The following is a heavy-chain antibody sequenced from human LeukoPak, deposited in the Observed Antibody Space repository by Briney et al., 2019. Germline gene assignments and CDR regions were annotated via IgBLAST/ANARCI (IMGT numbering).Heavy chain of an antibody. D-gene: IGHD3-10*01. V-gene: IGHV1-18*01. CDR2: ISAYNGNT. Sequence: ASVKVSCKASGYTFTSYGISWVRQAPGQGLEWMGWISAYNGNTNYAQKPQGRVTMTTDTSTSTAYMELRSLRSDDTAVYYCARSVGFGDSPPYGMDVWGQGTTVTVSS. J-gene: IGHJ6*02. CDR3: ARSVGFGDSPPYGMDV. CDR1: GYTFTSYG.